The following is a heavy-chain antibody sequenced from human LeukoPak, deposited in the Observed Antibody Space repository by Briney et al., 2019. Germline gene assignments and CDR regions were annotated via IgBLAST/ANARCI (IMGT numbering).Heavy chain of an antibody. CDR1: GFTFSIYA. J-gene: IGHJ1*01. CDR2: ISGSGGST. D-gene: IGHD2-21*01. V-gene: IGHV3-23*01. CDR3: SKPPGEGLAYCGDNCIEYFQH. Sequence: PGGPLRLSCAASGFTFSIYAMNWVRQAPGKGLEWVSTISGSGGSTSYAHSVKGRFTISRDNSKNTLYLQINSLRAEEMAVYYSSKPPGEGLAYCGDNCIEYFQHWGQGTLVTVSS.